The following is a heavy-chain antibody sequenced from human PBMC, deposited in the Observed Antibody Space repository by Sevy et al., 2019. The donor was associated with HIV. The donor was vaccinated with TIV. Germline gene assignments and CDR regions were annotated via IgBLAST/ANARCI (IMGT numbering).Heavy chain of an antibody. J-gene: IGHJ4*02. CDR2: ISADNENA. Sequence: ASVKVSCKASGYTFSNYGITWVRQAPGQGLEWMGWISADNENANYAQKLQGRVTMTTDTSTTTAYMELKSLRSDDTGLYYCATSFGVVIDYWGQGTLVTVSS. CDR1: GYTFSNYG. D-gene: IGHD3-3*01. CDR3: ATSFGVVIDY. V-gene: IGHV1-18*01.